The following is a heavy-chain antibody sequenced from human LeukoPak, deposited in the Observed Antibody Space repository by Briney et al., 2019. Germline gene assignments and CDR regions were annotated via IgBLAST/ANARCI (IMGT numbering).Heavy chain of an antibody. J-gene: IGHJ4*02. D-gene: IGHD7-27*01. Sequence: PSQTLSLTCTVSGGSISSGSYYWSWIRQPAGKGLEWIGRIYTSGSTNYNPSLKSRVTISVDTSKNQFSLKLSSVTAADTAVYYCARFEPHATGELDYWGQGTLVTVSS. V-gene: IGHV4-61*02. CDR2: IYTSGST. CDR3: ARFEPHATGELDY. CDR1: GGSISSGSYY.